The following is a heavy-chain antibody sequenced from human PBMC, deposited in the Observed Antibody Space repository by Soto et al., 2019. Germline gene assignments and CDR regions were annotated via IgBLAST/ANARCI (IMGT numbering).Heavy chain of an antibody. V-gene: IGHV3-23*01. Sequence: GGSLRLSCAASGFIFENFGMSWVRQAPGKGLQWISSISGSGFNKYYADSVKGRFTISRDNSKSTVYLELNNLSAEDAAVYYCAKNQGVELVPLATVDWFDPWGQGSVVTVSS. CDR1: GFIFENFG. J-gene: IGHJ5*02. CDR3: AKNQGVELVPLATVDWFDP. D-gene: IGHD1-26*01. CDR2: ISGSGFNK.